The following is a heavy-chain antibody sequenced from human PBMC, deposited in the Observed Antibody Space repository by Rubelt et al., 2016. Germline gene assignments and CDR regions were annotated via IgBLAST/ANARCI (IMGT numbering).Heavy chain of an antibody. Sequence: EVQLVESGGGLVQPGGSLRLSCTASGFTFSSYSMNWVRQAPGKGLEWVSYISSTSSNKYYSDSVKGRFTISRDDAKKSLYLEMTSLRAEDTAVYYCARDFLDWGQGTLVTVSS. J-gene: IGHJ4*02. CDR3: ARDFLD. CDR1: GFTFSSYS. V-gene: IGHV3-48*01. D-gene: IGHD2/OR15-2a*01. CDR2: ISSTSSNK.